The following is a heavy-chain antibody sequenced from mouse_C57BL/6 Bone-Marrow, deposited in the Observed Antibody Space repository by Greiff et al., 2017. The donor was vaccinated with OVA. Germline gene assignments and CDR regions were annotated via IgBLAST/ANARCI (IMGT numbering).Heavy chain of an antibody. D-gene: IGHD1-1*01. V-gene: IGHV7-1*01. CDR2: SRNKANDYTT. CDR3: ARDAGVITKDYYAMDY. CDR1: GFTFSDFY. Sequence: EVQLVESGGGLVQSGRSLRLSCATSGFTFSDFYMEWVRQAPGKGLEWIAASRNKANDYTTEYSASVKGRFIVSRDTSQSILYLQMNALRAEDTAIYYCARDAGVITKDYYAMDYWGQGTSVTVSS. J-gene: IGHJ4*01.